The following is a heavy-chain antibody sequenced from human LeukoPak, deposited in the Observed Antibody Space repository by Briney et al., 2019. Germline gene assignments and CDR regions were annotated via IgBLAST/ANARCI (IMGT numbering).Heavy chain of an antibody. D-gene: IGHD3-9*01. CDR3: AKVSVLRYFDWSNDAFDI. V-gene: IGHV3-30*18. CDR1: GFTFSSYG. Sequence: PGRSLRLSCEASGFTFSSYGMHWVRQAPGKGLEWVAVISYDGSNKYYADSVKGRFTISRDNSKNTLYLQMNSLRAEDTAVYYCAKVSVLRYFDWSNDAFDIWGQGTMVTVSS. CDR2: ISYDGSNK. J-gene: IGHJ3*02.